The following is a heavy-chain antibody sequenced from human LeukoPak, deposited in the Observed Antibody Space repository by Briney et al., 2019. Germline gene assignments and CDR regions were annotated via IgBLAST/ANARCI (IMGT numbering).Heavy chain of an antibody. J-gene: IGHJ4*02. CDR1: GFTFSTYW. CDR3: ARDASRGSSGWFTPSGFYYFDY. Sequence: PGGSLRLSCAASGFTFSTYWMHWVRQAPGKGLVWVSRINSDGSSTNYADSVKGRFTISRDNAKNTLYLQMNSLRAEDTAVYYCARDASRGSSGWFTPSGFYYFDYWGQGTLVTVSS. CDR2: INSDGSST. V-gene: IGHV3-74*01. D-gene: IGHD6-19*01.